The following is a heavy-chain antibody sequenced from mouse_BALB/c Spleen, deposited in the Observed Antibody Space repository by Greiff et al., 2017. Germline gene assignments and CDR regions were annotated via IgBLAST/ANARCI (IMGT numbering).Heavy chain of an antibody. V-gene: IGHV3-8*02. Sequence: EVKLQESGPSLVKPSQTLSLTCSVTGDSITSGYWNWIRKFPGNKLEYMGYISYSGSTYYNPSLKSRISITRDTSKNQYYLQLNSVTTEDTATYYCARQGYRYDCAMDYWGQGTSVTVSS. D-gene: IGHD2-14*01. CDR2: ISYSGST. CDR1: GDSITSGY. CDR3: ARQGYRYDCAMDY. J-gene: IGHJ4*01.